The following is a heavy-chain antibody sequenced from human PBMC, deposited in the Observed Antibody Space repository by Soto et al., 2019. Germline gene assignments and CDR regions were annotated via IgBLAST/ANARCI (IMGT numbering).Heavy chain of an antibody. D-gene: IGHD3-22*01. J-gene: IGHJ4*02. CDR3: ARQRSDRSGYNGGYNNY. V-gene: IGHV1-46*01. CDR1: GYTFTTYY. CDR2: ISPSGGTT. Sequence: QVQLVQSGAEVKKPGASVKVSCKASGYTFTTYYIQWVRQAPGQGLEWMGVISPSGGTTTYAQKFKGRVTMPRDTSTSTVPMELSRLRSEDTAVYYCARQRSDRSGYNGGYNNYWGQGTLVTVSS.